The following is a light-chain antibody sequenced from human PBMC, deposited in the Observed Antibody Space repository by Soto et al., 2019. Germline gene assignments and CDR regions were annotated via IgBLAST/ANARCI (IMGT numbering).Light chain of an antibody. CDR1: SSDVGVYNY. CDR3: CSHAGDNTYV. CDR2: EVT. Sequence: QSALTQHPSASGSPGQSVTISCTGTSSDVGVYNYVSWYQQHPGKATKLMIYEVTKRPSGVPDRFSGSKSGNTASLTVSGLQAEDEADYFCCSHAGDNTYVFGPGTKVTVL. J-gene: IGLJ1*01. V-gene: IGLV2-8*01.